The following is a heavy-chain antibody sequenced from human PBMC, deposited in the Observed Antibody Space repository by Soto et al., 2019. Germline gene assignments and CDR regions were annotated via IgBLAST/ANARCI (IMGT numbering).Heavy chain of an antibody. CDR2: IYDGGTT. Sequence: SETLSLTCTVSGGSVSSAAYCWSWIRQSPDKGLEWIGHIYDGGTTYSSPSLKGRVTISADTSETQFSLKLSSVSAADTAVYYCARGPSGDKIDYWGQGIQVTVS. CDR3: ARGPSGDKIDY. D-gene: IGHD7-27*01. CDR1: GGSVSSAAYC. J-gene: IGHJ4*02. V-gene: IGHV4-30-4*01.